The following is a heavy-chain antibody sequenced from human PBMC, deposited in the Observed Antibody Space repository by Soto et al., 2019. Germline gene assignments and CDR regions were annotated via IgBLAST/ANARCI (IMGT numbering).Heavy chain of an antibody. Sequence: PGGSLRLSCAASGFTFSSYAMSWVRQAPGKGLEWVSAISGSGGSTYYADSVKGRFTISRDNSKNTLYLQMNSLRAEDTAVYYCAKRRRSYYDSSGYHILIDAFDIWGQGTLVTLSS. V-gene: IGHV3-23*01. CDR1: GFTFSSYA. D-gene: IGHD3-22*01. J-gene: IGHJ3*02. CDR2: ISGSGGST. CDR3: AKRRRSYYDSSGYHILIDAFDI.